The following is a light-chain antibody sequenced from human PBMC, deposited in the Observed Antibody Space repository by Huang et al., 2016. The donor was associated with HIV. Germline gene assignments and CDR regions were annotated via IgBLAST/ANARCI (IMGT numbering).Light chain of an antibody. CDR1: QSLVHSDGNIY. J-gene: IGKJ5*01. CDR3: MQGTHWPPIT. V-gene: IGKV2-30*02. CDR2: KVS. Sequence: DVVMTQSPLSLPVTLGQPASISCRSSQSLVHSDGNIYLNWFQQRPGQSPRRLIYKVSNRDSGVPDRFSGGGSGTDFTLKISRVEAEDVGVYYCMQGTHWPPITFGQGTRLEIK.